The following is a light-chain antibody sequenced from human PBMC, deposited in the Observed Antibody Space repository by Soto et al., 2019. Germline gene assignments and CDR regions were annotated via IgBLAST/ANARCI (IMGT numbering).Light chain of an antibody. Sequence: DIQMTQSPSTLSASVGDRVTITCRASQSISSWLAWYQQKPGKAPKLLIYKASSLESGVPSRFSGSVSGTKLTLTISSLQPDDFATYYCQQDNSYPRTFGQGTKVEIK. J-gene: IGKJ1*01. CDR1: QSISSW. CDR2: KAS. V-gene: IGKV1-5*03. CDR3: QQDNSYPRT.